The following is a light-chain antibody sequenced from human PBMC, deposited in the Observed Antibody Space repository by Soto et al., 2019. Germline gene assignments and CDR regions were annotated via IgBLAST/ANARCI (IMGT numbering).Light chain of an antibody. CDR3: QQYGSSPWT. CDR2: GAS. J-gene: IGKJ1*01. V-gene: IGKV3-20*01. CDR1: QSVSTK. Sequence: EIVLTQSPATLSLSPGETATLSCRASQSVSTKLAWYQQKPGQAPRLLIYGASSRATGIPDRFSGSGSGTDFTLTISRLEPEDFAVYYCQQYGSSPWTFGQGTRWIS.